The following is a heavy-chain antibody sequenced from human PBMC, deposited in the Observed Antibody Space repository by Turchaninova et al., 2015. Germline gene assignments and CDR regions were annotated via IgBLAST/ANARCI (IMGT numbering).Heavy chain of an antibody. CDR2: INTITGNP. D-gene: IGHD3-10*01. Sequence: QVLLVHPESELQKPWAYVRFAVNTSGYTLPYYPINWGRQDPGQGLELMGWINTITGNPTYAQGFRGRFVFSLDTSASTAYLQISGLKDEDTAVYYCALLYGSGQSIRFDSWGQGTLVTVSA. CDR1: GYTLPYYP. V-gene: IGHV7-4-1*02. J-gene: IGHJ4*02. CDR3: ALLYGSGQSIRFDS.